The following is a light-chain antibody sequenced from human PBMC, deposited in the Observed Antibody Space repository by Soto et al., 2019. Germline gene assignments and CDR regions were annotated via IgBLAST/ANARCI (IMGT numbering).Light chain of an antibody. CDR1: SSDFGSYNL. V-gene: IGLV2-23*01. J-gene: IGLJ3*02. CDR2: EDT. CDR3: FSYAGSNTLV. Sequence: QSALTQPASVSGSPGQSITISCTGTSSDFGSYNLVSWYQQHPGKAPKLMIYEDTERPSGISNRFSGSRSGNTASLTISGLQADDEADYYCFSYAGSNTLVFGGGTMLTVL.